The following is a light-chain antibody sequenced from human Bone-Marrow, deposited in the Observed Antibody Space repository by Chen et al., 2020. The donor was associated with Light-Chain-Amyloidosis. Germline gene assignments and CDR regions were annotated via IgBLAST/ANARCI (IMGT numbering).Light chain of an antibody. CDR1: DLPTKY. Sequence: SYELTQPPSVSVSPGQTARITCSGDDLPTKYAYWYQQKPGKAPVLVQHRDTERPPGIFERFSGSSSGTTATLTISGVQAEDEADYHCQSADSSGTYEVIFGGGTKLTVL. CDR2: RDT. V-gene: IGLV3-25*03. J-gene: IGLJ2*01. CDR3: QSADSSGTYEVI.